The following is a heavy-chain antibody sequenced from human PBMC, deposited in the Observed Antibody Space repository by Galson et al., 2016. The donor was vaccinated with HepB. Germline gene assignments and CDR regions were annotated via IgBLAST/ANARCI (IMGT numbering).Heavy chain of an antibody. J-gene: IGHJ6*03. V-gene: IGHV3-33*08. D-gene: IGHD2-15*01. CDR2: IWYDGSKE. CDR1: GFTFSTYS. Sequence: SLRLSCAASGFTFSTYSMHWVRQAPGKGLEWVALIWYDGSKEYYVDSVKGRFTISRDNSRNTLYLQMNSLRVEDTAVYYCARGAPYCSGGSCYHSPSSMDVWGKGTTVIVSS. CDR3: ARGAPYCSGGSCYHSPSSMDV.